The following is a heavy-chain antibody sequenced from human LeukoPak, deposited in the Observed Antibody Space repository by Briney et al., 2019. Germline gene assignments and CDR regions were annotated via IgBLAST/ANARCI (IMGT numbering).Heavy chain of an antibody. J-gene: IGHJ4*02. CDR3: AKERDAKGYFDY. V-gene: IGHV3-23*01. CDR1: GFSFSTYA. CDR2: ISGSGKT. Sequence: GGSLRLSCAASGFSFSTYAMSWVRQAPGQWLEWVSAISGSGKTYYPDSVKGRFTISRDNSKNTLFLLMNGLRAEDTAVYYCAKERDAKGYFDYWGQGTLVTVSS.